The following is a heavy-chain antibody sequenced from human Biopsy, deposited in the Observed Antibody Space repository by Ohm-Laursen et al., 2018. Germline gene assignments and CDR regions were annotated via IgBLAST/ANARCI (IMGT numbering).Heavy chain of an antibody. CDR2: INPKNGDT. D-gene: IGHD3-16*01. CDR3: ARESNPKRLGD. J-gene: IGHJ4*02. CDR1: GYTFTGYY. V-gene: IGHV1-2*02. Sequence: GSVKVSCKASGYTFTGYYIHWVRQAPGQGLEWMGYINPKNGDTNYEQKFRGRVTVTRDTSINTLYVDLSRLTPDDTAVYYCARESNPKRLGDWGQGTLVTVSS.